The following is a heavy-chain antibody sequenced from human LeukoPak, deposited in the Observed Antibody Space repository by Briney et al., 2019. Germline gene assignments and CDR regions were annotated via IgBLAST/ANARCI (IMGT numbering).Heavy chain of an antibody. J-gene: IGHJ6*01. Sequence: GGSLRLSCAASGFTFSSYAMSWVRHAPGKGLEWVSAISVSGGSTYYADSLKGRFTISRDNSKNTLYLQMNSVRDEDTAVYYCAKSAPVIVGKRTKYGIDVWGQRTRLTVSS. CDR1: GFTFSSYA. CDR2: ISVSGGST. D-gene: IGHD3-22*01. V-gene: IGHV3-23*01. CDR3: AKSAPVIVGKRTKYGIDV.